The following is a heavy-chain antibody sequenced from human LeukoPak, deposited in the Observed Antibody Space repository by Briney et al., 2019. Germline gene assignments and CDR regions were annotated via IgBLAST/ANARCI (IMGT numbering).Heavy chain of an antibody. CDR1: GDSVSSNSAG. V-gene: IGHV6-1*01. D-gene: IGHD5-18*01. CDR2: TCYRSKWYN. CDR3: ARGYSFAFEF. J-gene: IGHJ3*01. Sequence: SQTLSLTCAISGDSVSSNSAGWHWIRQSPSRGLEWLGRTCYRSKWYNDYAVSVKSRLTINPDTSKNQFSLQLNSVTPEDTAVYYCARGYSFAFEFWGQGTMVTVSS.